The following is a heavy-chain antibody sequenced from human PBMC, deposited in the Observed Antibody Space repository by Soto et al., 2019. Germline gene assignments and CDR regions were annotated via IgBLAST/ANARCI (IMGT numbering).Heavy chain of an antibody. CDR3: AGVSCTGTSCYENYYYGMDV. D-gene: IGHD2-2*01. CDR2: IIPIFGTT. V-gene: IGHV1-69*06. J-gene: IGHJ6*02. Sequence: SVKVSCKASGGSFSRYAITWVRQAPAQGPEWMGGIIPIFGTTNYAQKFQGRVTITADKSTNTAYMELSSLISEDTAVYYCAGVSCTGTSCYENYYYGMDVWGQGTTVTVSS. CDR1: GGSFSRYA.